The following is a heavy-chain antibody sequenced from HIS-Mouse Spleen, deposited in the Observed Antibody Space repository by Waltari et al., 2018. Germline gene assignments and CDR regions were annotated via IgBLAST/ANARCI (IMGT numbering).Heavy chain of an antibody. Sequence: QVQLVESGGGVVQPGRSRRLSCAASGFTFSSYGMHWVRRAPGKGLEWVAVISYDGSNKYYADSVKGRFTISRDNSKNTLYLQMNSLRAEDTAVYYCAKEYSSSHNWFDPWGQGTLVTVSS. V-gene: IGHV3-30*18. CDR1: GFTFSSYG. CDR2: ISYDGSNK. D-gene: IGHD6-13*01. J-gene: IGHJ5*02. CDR3: AKEYSSSHNWFDP.